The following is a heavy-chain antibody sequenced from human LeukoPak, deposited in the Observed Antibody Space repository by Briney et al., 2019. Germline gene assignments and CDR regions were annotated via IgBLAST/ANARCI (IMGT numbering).Heavy chain of an antibody. CDR2: ISSSSSYI. CDR1: GFTFSSYW. D-gene: IGHD1-26*01. J-gene: IGHJ6*03. Sequence: GGSLRLSCAASGFTFSSYWLHWVRQAPGKGLVWVSSISSSSSYIYYADSVKGRFTISRDNAKNSLYLQMNSLRAEDTAVYYCARVALLGATVTWYMDVWGKGTTVTVSS. V-gene: IGHV3-21*01. CDR3: ARVALLGATVTWYMDV.